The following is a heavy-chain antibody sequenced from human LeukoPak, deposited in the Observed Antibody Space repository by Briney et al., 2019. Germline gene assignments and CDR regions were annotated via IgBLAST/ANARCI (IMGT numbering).Heavy chain of an antibody. D-gene: IGHD3-22*01. CDR1: GFTFSSYA. Sequence: GGSLRLSCAASGFTFSSYAMSWVRQAPGKGLEWVSAISGSGGSTYYADSVKGRFTISRDNSKNTLYLQMNSLRAEDTAVYYCAKAPYFYDSSGYSYWGQGTLVTVSS. J-gene: IGHJ4*02. CDR3: AKAPYFYDSSGYSY. CDR2: ISGSGGST. V-gene: IGHV3-23*01.